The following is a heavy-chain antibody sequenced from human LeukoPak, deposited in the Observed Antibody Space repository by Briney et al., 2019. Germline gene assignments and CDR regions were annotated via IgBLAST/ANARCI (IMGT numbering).Heavy chain of an antibody. CDR2: ISGDSTYI. Sequence: TGGSLRLSCAASGFTFASYSMNWVRQAPGKGLEWVSSISGDSTYIYNAGSVKGRFTISRDNAQASLYLQMISLRDDDTAVYYCARVSGRLERQSDLDYWGQGTLVIVSS. J-gene: IGHJ4*02. D-gene: IGHD1-1*01. CDR3: ARVSGRLERQSDLDY. V-gene: IGHV3-21*01. CDR1: GFTFASYS.